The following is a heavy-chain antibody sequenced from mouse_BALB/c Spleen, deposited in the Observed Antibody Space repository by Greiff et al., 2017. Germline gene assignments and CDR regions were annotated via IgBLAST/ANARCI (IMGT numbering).Heavy chain of an antibody. CDR2: INPYNDGT. Sequence: EVQLQQSGPELVKPGASVKMSCKASGYTFTSYVMHWVKQKPGQGLEWIGYINPYNDGTKYNEKFKGKATLTSDKSSSTAYMELSSLTSEDSAVYYCAMGMITTWGAMDYWGQGTSVTVSS. D-gene: IGHD2-4*01. J-gene: IGHJ4*01. CDR1: GYTFTSYV. CDR3: AMGMITTWGAMDY. V-gene: IGHV1-14*01.